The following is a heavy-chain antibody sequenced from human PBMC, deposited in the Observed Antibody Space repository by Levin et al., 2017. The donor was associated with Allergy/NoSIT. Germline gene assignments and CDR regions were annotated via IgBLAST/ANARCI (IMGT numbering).Heavy chain of an antibody. CDR1: GGSISSSSYY. CDR3: ARHRGGVVTRIDY. Sequence: SETLSLTCTVSGGSISSSSYYWGWIRQPPGKGLEWIGSIYYSGSTYYNPSLKSRVTISVDTSKNQFSLKLSSVTAADTAVYYCARHRGGVVTRIDYWGQGTLVTVSS. V-gene: IGHV4-39*01. J-gene: IGHJ4*02. D-gene: IGHD3-3*01. CDR2: IYYSGST.